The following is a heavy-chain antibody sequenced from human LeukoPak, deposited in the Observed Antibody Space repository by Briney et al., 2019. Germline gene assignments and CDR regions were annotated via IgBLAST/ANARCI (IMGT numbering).Heavy chain of an antibody. CDR3: ARVTYDFWSGYYTPGNRFDP. Sequence: SETLSLTCTVSGGSISSYYWSWIRQPPGKGLEWIGYIYYSGSTNYNPSLKSRVTISVDTSKNQFSLKPSSVTAADTAVYYCARVTYDFWSGYYTPGNRFDPWGQGTLVTVSS. J-gene: IGHJ5*02. V-gene: IGHV4-59*01. CDR1: GGSISSYY. D-gene: IGHD3-3*01. CDR2: IYYSGST.